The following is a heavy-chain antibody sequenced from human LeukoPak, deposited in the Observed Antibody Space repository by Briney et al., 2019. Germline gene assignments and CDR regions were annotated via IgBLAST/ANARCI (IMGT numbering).Heavy chain of an antibody. Sequence: GGSLRLSCAASGFTFSSYAMSWVRQAPGKGREWGSAISGSGGSTYYADSVKGRFTISRDNSKNTLYLQMNSVRAEDTAVYYCAKRSPWTTVVTPGYYFDYWGQGTLVTVSS. CDR2: ISGSGGST. V-gene: IGHV3-23*01. D-gene: IGHD4-23*01. J-gene: IGHJ4*02. CDR3: AKRSPWTTVVTPGYYFDY. CDR1: GFTFSSYA.